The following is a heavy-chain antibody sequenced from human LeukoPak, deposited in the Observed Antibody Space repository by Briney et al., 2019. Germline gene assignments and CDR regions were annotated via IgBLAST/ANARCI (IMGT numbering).Heavy chain of an antibody. J-gene: IGHJ6*02. Sequence: SETLSLTCTVSGGSISSYYWSWIRQPPGKGLEWIGYIYHSGSTYYNPSLKSRVTISVDRSKNQFSLKLSSVTAADTAVYYRASRGYSYAEGYYYGMDVWGQGTTVTVSS. CDR3: ASRGYSYAEGYYYGMDV. CDR2: IYHSGST. D-gene: IGHD5-18*01. CDR1: GGSISSYY. V-gene: IGHV4-59*12.